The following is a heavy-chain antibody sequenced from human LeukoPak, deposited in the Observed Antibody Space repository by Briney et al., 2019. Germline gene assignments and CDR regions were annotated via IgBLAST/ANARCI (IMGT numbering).Heavy chain of an antibody. D-gene: IGHD2-15*01. CDR1: GGTFSSYA. J-gene: IGHJ4*02. Sequence: GASVKVSCKASGGTFSSYAISWVRQAPGQGLEWMGRIIPILGIANYAQKFQGRVTITADKSTSTAYMGLSSLRSEDTAVYYCARGGVVVAATGFDYWGQGTLVTVSS. CDR3: ARGGVVVAATGFDY. CDR2: IIPILGIA. V-gene: IGHV1-69*04.